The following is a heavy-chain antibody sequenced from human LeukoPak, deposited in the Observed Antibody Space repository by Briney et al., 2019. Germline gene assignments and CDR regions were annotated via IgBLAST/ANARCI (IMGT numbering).Heavy chain of an antibody. J-gene: IGHJ4*02. CDR1: GYTFTSYD. CDR2: MNPNSGNT. Sequence: ASVKVSCKASGYTFTSYDINWVRQATGQGLEWMGWMNPNSGNTGYAQKFQGRVTMTRNTSISTAYMELSSLRSEDAAVYYCARGRSAAAGRGFDYWGQGTPVTVSS. V-gene: IGHV1-8*01. D-gene: IGHD6-13*01. CDR3: ARGRSAAAGRGFDY.